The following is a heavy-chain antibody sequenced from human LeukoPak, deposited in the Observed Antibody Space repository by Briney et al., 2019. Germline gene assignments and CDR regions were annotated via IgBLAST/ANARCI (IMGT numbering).Heavy chain of an antibody. CDR1: GGSISSGDYY. J-gene: IGHJ4*02. CDR2: ICYSGST. Sequence: SETLSLTCTVSGGSISSGDYYWSWIRQPPGKGLEWIGYICYSGSTYYNPSLKSRVTISVDTSKNQFSLKLSSVTAADTAVYYCARLHTYYDFWSGYSVDYWGQGTLVTVSS. V-gene: IGHV4-30-4*08. CDR3: ARLHTYYDFWSGYSVDY. D-gene: IGHD3-3*01.